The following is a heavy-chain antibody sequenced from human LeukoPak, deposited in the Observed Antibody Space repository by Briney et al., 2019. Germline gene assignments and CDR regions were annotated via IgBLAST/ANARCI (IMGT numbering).Heavy chain of an antibody. V-gene: IGHV4-38-2*01. D-gene: IGHD2-2*01. CDR1: GYSITSGYY. Sequence: SETLSLTCAVSGYSITSGYYWGWIRQPPGKGLGWIGSIYHSGTTYYNPSLKSRVSISVDTSKIQFSLRLSSVTAADTAMYYCARGQLTYCSSTSCYGSTWFDPWGQGTLVTVSS. CDR2: IYHSGTT. J-gene: IGHJ5*02. CDR3: ARGQLTYCSSTSCYGSTWFDP.